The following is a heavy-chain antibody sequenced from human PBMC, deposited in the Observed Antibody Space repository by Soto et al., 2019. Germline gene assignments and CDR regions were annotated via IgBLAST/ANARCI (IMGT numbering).Heavy chain of an antibody. D-gene: IGHD6-6*01. CDR3: ARVEAALIRFDY. J-gene: IGHJ4*02. CDR1: GGSISSGGYY. CDR2: IYYSGST. V-gene: IGHV4-31*03. Sequence: SETLSLTCTVSGGSISSGGYYWSWIRQHPGKGLEWIGYIYYSGSTYYNPSLKSRVTISVDTSKNQFSLKLSSVTAADTAVYYCARVEAALIRFDYWGQGTLVTVSS.